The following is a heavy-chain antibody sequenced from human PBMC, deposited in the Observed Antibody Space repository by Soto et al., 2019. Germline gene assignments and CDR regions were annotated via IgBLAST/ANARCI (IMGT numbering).Heavy chain of an antibody. CDR2: IYYSGST. Sequence: SETLSLTCTVSGGSISSYYWSWIRQPPGKGLEWIGYIYYSGSTNYNPSLKIRVTISVDTSKNQFSLKLSSVTAADTAVYYCVRHVIVVVPAANWFDPWGQGTLVTVSS. D-gene: IGHD2-2*01. CDR3: VRHVIVVVPAANWFDP. V-gene: IGHV4-59*08. CDR1: GGSISSYY. J-gene: IGHJ5*02.